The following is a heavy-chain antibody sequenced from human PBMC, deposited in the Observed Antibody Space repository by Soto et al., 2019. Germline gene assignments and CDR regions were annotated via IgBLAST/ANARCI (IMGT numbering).Heavy chain of an antibody. J-gene: IGHJ3*02. CDR2: INAGNGNT. CDR3: ARGSGCSSSWQYVFEI. D-gene: IGHD6-13*01. Sequence: ASVKVSCKASGYTFTSHAMHWVRQAPGQRLEWMGWINAGNGNTKYSQKFQGRVTITRDTSASTAFMELSSLRSEDTAVYYCARGSGCSSSWQYVFEILGQRTMVIFSS. V-gene: IGHV1-3*01. CDR1: GYTFTSHA.